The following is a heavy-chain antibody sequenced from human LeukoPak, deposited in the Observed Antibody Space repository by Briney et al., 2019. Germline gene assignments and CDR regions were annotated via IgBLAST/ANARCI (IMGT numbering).Heavy chain of an antibody. CDR1: GFTFSNAW. D-gene: IGHD2-2*01. CDR2: IKSKTDGGTT. J-gene: IGHJ4*02. CDR3: TTEGCSSSCYSDY. V-gene: IGHV3-15*01. Sequence: GGSLRLSCAAAGFTFSNAWMTWVRQGPGKGLEWVGRIKSKTDGGTTDYAAPVKGRFTISRDDSKNTLYLQMNSLKTEDTAVYYCTTEGCSSSCYSDYWGQGTLVTVSS.